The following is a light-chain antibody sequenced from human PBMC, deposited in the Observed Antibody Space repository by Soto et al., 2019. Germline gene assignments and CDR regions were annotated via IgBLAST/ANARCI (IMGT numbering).Light chain of an antibody. CDR3: SSYTTSHTLV. J-gene: IGLJ2*01. Sequence: QSALTQPASVSGSPGQSITISCTGSSNTIGGYNVVSWYQQHPGKAPKVIIYEISNRPSGVSSRFSGSKSGNTASLTISGLQAEDESDYYCSSYTTSHTLVFGGGTKLTVL. V-gene: IGLV2-14*01. CDR1: SNTIGGYNV. CDR2: EIS.